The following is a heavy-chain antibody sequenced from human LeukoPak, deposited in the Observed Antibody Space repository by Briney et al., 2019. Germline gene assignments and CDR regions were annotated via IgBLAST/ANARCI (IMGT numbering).Heavy chain of an antibody. V-gene: IGHV1-46*01. Sequence: GTSEKVSCKASGYTFTKNYMHWVRQAPGQGLEWMGIINPSGGSTRYAEKFQGRVSMTRDTSTSTVYMEVSSLKSEDTAVYYCTGGPDYALTGDYWGQGTLVTVSS. D-gene: IGHD7-27*01. CDR2: INPSGGST. CDR1: GYTFTKNY. J-gene: IGHJ4*02. CDR3: TGGPDYALTGDY.